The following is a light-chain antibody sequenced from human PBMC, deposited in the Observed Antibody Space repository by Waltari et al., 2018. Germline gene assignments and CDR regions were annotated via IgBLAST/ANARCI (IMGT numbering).Light chain of an antibody. CDR2: GAS. CDR1: QSVGNY. V-gene: IGKV1-39*01. Sequence: DIQMTQSPSSLSASVGDRVTITCRASQSVGNYLNWYQPKPGKAPKLLIYGASSLESGVPSRFSGSGSGTDFTLTITSLQPEDFATYSCQQSYRTPLTFGGGTKVEIK. CDR3: QQSYRTPLT. J-gene: IGKJ4*01.